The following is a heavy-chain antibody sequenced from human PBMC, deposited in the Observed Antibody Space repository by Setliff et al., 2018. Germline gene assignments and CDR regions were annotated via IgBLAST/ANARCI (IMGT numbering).Heavy chain of an antibody. D-gene: IGHD3-16*01. J-gene: IGHJ4*02. CDR2: IYSSGST. CDR3: ALHADRFWGGDSDS. CDR1: GGSISRNSYY. V-gene: IGHV4-39*01. Sequence: PSYTLSLTCTVSGGSISRNSYYGGWIRQPPGKGLEWIGSIYSSGSTYYNPSLKSRVAISADTSKNQFSLKLNSVTAADTAVYYCALHADRFWGGDSDSGCQGTLFTVSS.